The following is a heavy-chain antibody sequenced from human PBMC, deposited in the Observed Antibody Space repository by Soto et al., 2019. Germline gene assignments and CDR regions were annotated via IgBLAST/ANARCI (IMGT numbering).Heavy chain of an antibody. J-gene: IGHJ6*03. D-gene: IGHD3-3*01. Sequence: ASVKVSCKASGYTFTSYAMHWVRQAPGQRLEWMGWINAGNGNTKYSQKFQGRVTITRDTSASTAYMELSSLRSEDTAVYYCARDNDIWSGYYYYYYMDVWGKGTTVTVSS. CDR3: ARDNDIWSGYYYYYYMDV. CDR1: GYTFTSYA. CDR2: INAGNGNT. V-gene: IGHV1-3*01.